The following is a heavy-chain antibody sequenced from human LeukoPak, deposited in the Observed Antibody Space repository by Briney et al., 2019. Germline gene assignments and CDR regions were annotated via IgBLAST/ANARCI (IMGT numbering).Heavy chain of an antibody. CDR2: ISSGSTYT. V-gene: IGHV3-21*01. J-gene: IGHJ4*02. D-gene: IGHD3-10*01. CDR3: AGFDYYGSESYYNHFDS. Sequence: GGSLRLSCAASGFTFSSYGMNWVRQAPGKGLEWVSSISSGSTYTYYADSVKGRFTISRDNAKNSLYLQMNSLRAEDTAVYYCAGFDYYGSESYYNHFDSWGQGTLVTVSS. CDR1: GFTFSSYG.